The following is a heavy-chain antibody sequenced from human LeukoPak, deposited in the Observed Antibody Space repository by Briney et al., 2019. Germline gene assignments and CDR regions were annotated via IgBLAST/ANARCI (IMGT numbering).Heavy chain of an antibody. D-gene: IGHD3-22*01. J-gene: IGHJ4*02. V-gene: IGHV3-23*01. CDR2: ISGSGGST. CDR1: GFTFSSYA. Sequence: GGSLRLACAASGFTFSSYAMSWVGQAPGKGLERVADISGSGGSTYYADSVKGRFTISRDNSKNTLYLQMNSLRAEDTAVYYCAKDQRRPYYYHSLPPLWDYWGQGTLVTVSS. CDR3: AKDQRRPYYYHSLPPLWDY.